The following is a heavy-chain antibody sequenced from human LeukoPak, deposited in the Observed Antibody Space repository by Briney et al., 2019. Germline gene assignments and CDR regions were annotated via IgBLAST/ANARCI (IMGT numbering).Heavy chain of an antibody. V-gene: IGHV3-53*01. D-gene: IGHD3-22*01. CDR2: IYSGGST. CDR3: ARGPTYYYDSSGYTGFDY. Sequence: GGSLRLSCAASGFTVSSNYMSWVRQAPGKGLEWVSVIYSGGSTYYADSVKGRFTISRDNSKNTLYLQMNSLRAEDTAVYYWARGPTYYYDSSGYTGFDYWGQGTLVTVSS. J-gene: IGHJ4*02. CDR1: GFTVSSNY.